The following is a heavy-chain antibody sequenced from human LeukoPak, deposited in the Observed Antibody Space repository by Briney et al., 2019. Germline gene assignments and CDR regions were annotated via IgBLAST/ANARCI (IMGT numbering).Heavy chain of an antibody. D-gene: IGHD3-22*01. CDR3: AKDLAYYYDSSGYYTPEY. CDR1: GFTFSSYG. J-gene: IGHJ4*02. CDR2: ISYDGSNK. Sequence: PGGSLRLSCAASGFTFSSYGMHWVRQAPGQGLEWVAVISYDGSNKYYADSVKGRFTISRDNSKNTLYLQMNSLRAEDTAVYYCAKDLAYYYDSSGYYTPEYWGQGTLVTVSS. V-gene: IGHV3-30*18.